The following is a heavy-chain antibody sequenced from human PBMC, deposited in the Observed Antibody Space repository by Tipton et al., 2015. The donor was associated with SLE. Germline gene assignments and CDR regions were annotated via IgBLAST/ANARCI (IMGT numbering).Heavy chain of an antibody. CDR1: GGSMFTYY. J-gene: IGHJ2*01. V-gene: IGHV4-4*07. CDR2: IYSSGDR. CDR3: ARGSDGEYVRYFDV. D-gene: IGHD4-17*01. Sequence: TLSLTCTVSGGSMFTYYWSWIRQSAGRGLEWIGRIYSSGDRDYNPSLRSRVTMSIDAPQNRVSLRLKSVSAADTAVYYCARGSDGEYVRYFDVWGPGTLVTVSS.